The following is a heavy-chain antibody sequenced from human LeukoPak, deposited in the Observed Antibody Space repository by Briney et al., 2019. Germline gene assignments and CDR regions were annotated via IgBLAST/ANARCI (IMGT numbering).Heavy chain of an antibody. CDR3: ARDIHGSGHFDF. Sequence: PSETLSLTCTVSGGSISNYYWSWIRQPPGKGLEWIGYIYYSGSTNYNPSLKSRVTISVDTSKNQFSLRLTSVTAADTALYYCARDIHGSGHFDFWGQGTLVTVSS. D-gene: IGHD3-10*01. CDR2: IYYSGST. V-gene: IGHV4-59*01. J-gene: IGHJ4*02. CDR1: GGSISNYY.